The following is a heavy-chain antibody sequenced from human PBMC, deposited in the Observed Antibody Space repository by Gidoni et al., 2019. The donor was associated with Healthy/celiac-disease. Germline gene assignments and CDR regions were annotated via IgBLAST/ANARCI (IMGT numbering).Heavy chain of an antibody. CDR2: IYYSGGT. Sequence: QVQLQESGPGLVKPSQTMSLTCTVSGGSISSDGYYWSWIRQHPGKGLEWIGYIYYSGGTYYNPSLKSRVTISVDTSKNQFSLKLSSVTAADTAVYYCAREVGTPTGDAFDIWGQGTMVTVSS. V-gene: IGHV4-31*03. CDR1: GGSISSDGYY. D-gene: IGHD1-1*01. CDR3: AREVGTPTGDAFDI. J-gene: IGHJ3*02.